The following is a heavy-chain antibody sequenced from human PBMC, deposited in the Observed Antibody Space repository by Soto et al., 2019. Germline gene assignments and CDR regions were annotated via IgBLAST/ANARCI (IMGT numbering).Heavy chain of an antibody. J-gene: IGHJ5*02. Sequence: ASVKVSCKASGYTFTSYGISWVRQAPGQGXEWMGWISAYNGNTNYAQKLQGRVTMTTDTSTSTAYMELRSLRSDDTAVYYCARGYYDFWSGYYNAGNWFDPWGQGTLVTVSS. CDR1: GYTFTSYG. CDR2: ISAYNGNT. CDR3: ARGYYDFWSGYYNAGNWFDP. V-gene: IGHV1-18*04. D-gene: IGHD3-3*01.